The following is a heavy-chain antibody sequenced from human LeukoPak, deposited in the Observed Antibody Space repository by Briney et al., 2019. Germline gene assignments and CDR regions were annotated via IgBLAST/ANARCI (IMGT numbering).Heavy chain of an antibody. D-gene: IGHD5-12*01. CDR3: ACTATKRKVIYGYYL. V-gene: IGHV4-34*01. CDR1: GGSFSGYY. CDR2: INHSGST. Sequence: SETLSLTCAVYGGSFSGYYWSWLRQPPGKGLEWVGEINHSGSTNYNPSLKSRVTISVDTSKNQFSMKLSSVTAADTAVYYCACTATKRKVIYGYYLWGRGTLVTVSS. J-gene: IGHJ2*01.